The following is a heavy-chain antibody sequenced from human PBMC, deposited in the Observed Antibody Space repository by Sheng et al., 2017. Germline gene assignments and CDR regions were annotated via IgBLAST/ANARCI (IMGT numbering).Heavy chain of an antibody. D-gene: IGHD6-6*01. CDR2: ISNSGIAI. Sequence: QVQLVESGGGVGQAWRVPVRLSCAASGFTFSDYYMSWIRQAPGKGLEWISYISNSGIAIYYADSVKGRFTISRDNAKNSLYLQMSSLRAEDTAVYYCARLIAVRPNIRWFDPWGQGTPGHRLP. CDR1: GFTFSDYY. J-gene: IGHJ5*02. CDR3: ARLIAVRPNIRWFDP. V-gene: IGHV3-11*01.